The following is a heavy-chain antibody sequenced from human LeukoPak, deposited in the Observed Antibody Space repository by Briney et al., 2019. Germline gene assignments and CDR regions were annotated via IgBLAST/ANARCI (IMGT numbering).Heavy chain of an antibody. Sequence: GGSLRLSCAASRFTVSSNYMTWVRQAPGKGLEWVSVIYSGGGTYHADSVKGRFTISRDNAKNSLYLQMNSLRAEDTAVYYCARARGGSYDFDYWGQGTLVTVSS. D-gene: IGHD1-26*01. CDR2: IYSGGGT. CDR1: RFTVSSNY. CDR3: ARARGGSYDFDY. V-gene: IGHV3-66*01. J-gene: IGHJ4*02.